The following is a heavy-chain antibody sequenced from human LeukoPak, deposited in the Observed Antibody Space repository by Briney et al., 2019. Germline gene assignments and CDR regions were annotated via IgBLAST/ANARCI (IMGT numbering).Heavy chain of an antibody. J-gene: IGHJ6*03. CDR1: GGSFIGFH. D-gene: IGHD6-6*01. Sequence: PSETLSLTCAVYGGSFIGFHWNWIRQPPGKGLEWIGDINHSGSTNYNPSLTSRVTISVDTSKNQFSLKLSSVTAADTAVYYCARVAYSSSGAVRYYYYYYYMDVWGKGTTVTVSS. CDR2: INHSGST. CDR3: ARVAYSSSGAVRYYYYYYYMDV. V-gene: IGHV4-34*01.